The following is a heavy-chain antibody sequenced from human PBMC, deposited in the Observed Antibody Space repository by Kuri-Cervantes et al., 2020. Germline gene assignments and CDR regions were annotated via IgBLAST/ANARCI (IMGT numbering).Heavy chain of an antibody. Sequence: GGSLRLSCAASGFTFSSYSMNWVRQAPGKGLEWVSYISSSSSTIYYADSVKGRFTISRDNAKNSLFLQMNSLRVEDTAVYYCARDPTYSSSSESMYYYYDTDVWGKGTTVTVSS. CDR2: ISSSSSTI. CDR3: ARDPTYSSSSESMYYYYDTDV. D-gene: IGHD6-6*01. J-gene: IGHJ6*03. V-gene: IGHV3-48*01. CDR1: GFTFSSYS.